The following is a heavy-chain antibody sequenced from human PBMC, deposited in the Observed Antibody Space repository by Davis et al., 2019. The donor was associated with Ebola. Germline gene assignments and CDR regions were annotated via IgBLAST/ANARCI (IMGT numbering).Heavy chain of an antibody. D-gene: IGHD5-24*01. CDR1: GGSISSGGYY. Sequence: LRLSCTVSGGSISSGGYYWSWIRQHPGKGLEWIGYIYYSGSTYYNPSLKSRVTISVDTSKNQFSLKLSSVTAVDTAVYYCAATGMATITGGDYWGQGTLVTVSS. CDR3: AATGMATITGGDY. J-gene: IGHJ4*02. V-gene: IGHV4-31*03. CDR2: IYYSGST.